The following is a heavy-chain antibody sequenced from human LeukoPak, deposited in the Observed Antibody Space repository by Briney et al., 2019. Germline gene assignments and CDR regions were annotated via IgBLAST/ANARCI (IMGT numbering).Heavy chain of an antibody. J-gene: IGHJ5*02. V-gene: IGHV4-39*07. CDR1: GFTFSSYE. Sequence: GSLRLSCAASGFTFSSYEMNWVRQAPGKGLEWIGSIYYSGSTYYNPSLKSRVTISVDTSKNQFSLKLSSVTAADPAVYYCARDADPEYYDFWSGYYPLNWFDPWRQATLVTVSS. CDR2: IYYSGST. D-gene: IGHD3-3*01. CDR3: ARDADPEYYDFWSGYYPLNWFDP.